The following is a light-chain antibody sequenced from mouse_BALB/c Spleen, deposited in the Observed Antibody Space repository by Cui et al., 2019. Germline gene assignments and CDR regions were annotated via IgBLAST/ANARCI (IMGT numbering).Light chain of an antibody. Sequence: DIQMNQSPSSLSASLGDTITNTCHASQNINVWLSWYQQKPGNIPKLLIYKASNLHTGVPSRFSGSGSGTGFTLTISSLQPEDIASYYCQQGQSYPYTFGGGTKLEIK. CDR3: QQGQSYPYT. V-gene: IGKV10-94*01. J-gene: IGKJ2*01. CDR1: QNINVW. CDR2: KAS.